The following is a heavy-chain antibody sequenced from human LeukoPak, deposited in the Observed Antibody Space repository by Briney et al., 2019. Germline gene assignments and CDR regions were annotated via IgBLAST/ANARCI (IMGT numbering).Heavy chain of an antibody. CDR2: VRPQNGDS. CDR1: GYSFTSYD. J-gene: IGHJ4*02. Sequence: ASVKVSWKTSGYSFTSYDVNWVRQAAGQGLEWIGWVRPQNGDSGYAQKFQDRVTMIRDTSTSTVYMEMKSLTFEDTAVYFCARGPPDSTSSDYWGQGTLVTVSS. CDR3: ARGPPDSTSSDY. D-gene: IGHD2-2*01. V-gene: IGHV1-8*01.